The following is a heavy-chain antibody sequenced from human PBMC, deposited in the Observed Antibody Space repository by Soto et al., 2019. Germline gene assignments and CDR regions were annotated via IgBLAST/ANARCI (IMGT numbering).Heavy chain of an antibody. J-gene: IGHJ6*02. CDR2: IVVGSGNT. Sequence: SVKFSCKASGFTFTSSAVQWVRQARGQRLEWIGWIVVGSGNTNYAQKFQERVTITRDMSTSTAYMELSSLRSEDTAVYYCAAEEANHYYYGMDVWGQGTTVTVSS. CDR1: GFTFTSSA. CDR3: AAEEANHYYYGMDV. V-gene: IGHV1-58*01.